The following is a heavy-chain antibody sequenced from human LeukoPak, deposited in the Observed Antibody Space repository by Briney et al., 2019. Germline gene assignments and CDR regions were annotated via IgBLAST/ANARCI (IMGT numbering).Heavy chain of an antibody. Sequence: ASVKVSCKAFGYTFTSYGISWVRQAPGQGLEWMGWISAYNGNTNYAQKLQGRVTMTTDTSTSTAYMELRSLRSDDTAVYYCARDGEVTYYYDSSGYEFDYWGQGTLDTVSS. CDR1: GYTFTSYG. J-gene: IGHJ4*02. V-gene: IGHV1-18*01. D-gene: IGHD3-22*01. CDR2: ISAYNGNT. CDR3: ARDGEVTYYYDSSGYEFDY.